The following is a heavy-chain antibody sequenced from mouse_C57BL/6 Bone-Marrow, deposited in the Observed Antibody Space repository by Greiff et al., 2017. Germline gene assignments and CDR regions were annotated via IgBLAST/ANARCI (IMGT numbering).Heavy chain of an antibody. CDR3: ARREGYDGAWFAY. CDR2: INPSNGGT. CDR1: GYTFTSYW. J-gene: IGHJ3*01. D-gene: IGHD2-2*01. V-gene: IGHV1-53*01. Sequence: VQLQQSGTELVKPGASVKLSCKASGYTFTSYWMHWVKQRPGQGLEWIGNINPSNGGTNYNEKFKSKATLTVDKSSSTAYMQLSSLTSEDSAVYYCARREGYDGAWFAYWGQGTLVTVSA.